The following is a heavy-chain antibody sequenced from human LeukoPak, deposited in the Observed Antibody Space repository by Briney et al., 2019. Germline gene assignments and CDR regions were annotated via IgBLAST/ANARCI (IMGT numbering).Heavy chain of an antibody. Sequence: GGSLRLSCAASGFTFSSYSMNWVRQAPGKGLEWVSSISSSSSYIYYADSVKGRFTISRDNAKNSLYLQMNSLRAEDTAVYYCARDLEIRFLEWLSGDWGQGTLVTVSS. CDR3: ARDLEIRFLEWLSGD. V-gene: IGHV3-21*01. CDR1: GFTFSSYS. J-gene: IGHJ4*02. D-gene: IGHD3-3*01. CDR2: ISSSSSYI.